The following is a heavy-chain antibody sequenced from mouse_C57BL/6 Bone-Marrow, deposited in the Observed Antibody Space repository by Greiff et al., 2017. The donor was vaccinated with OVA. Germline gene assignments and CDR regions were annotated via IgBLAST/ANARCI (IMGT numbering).Heavy chain of an antibody. V-gene: IGHV5-4*01. CDR1: GFTFSSYA. CDR3: ARDRIYYYGSSYLDY. Sequence: EVKVVESGGGLVKPGGSLKLSCAASGFTFSSYAMSWVRQTPEKRLEWVATISDGGSYTYYPDNVKGRFTISRDNAKNNLYLQMSHLKSEDTAMYYCARDRIYYYGSSYLDYWGQGTTLTVSS. CDR2: ISDGGSYT. D-gene: IGHD1-1*01. J-gene: IGHJ2*01.